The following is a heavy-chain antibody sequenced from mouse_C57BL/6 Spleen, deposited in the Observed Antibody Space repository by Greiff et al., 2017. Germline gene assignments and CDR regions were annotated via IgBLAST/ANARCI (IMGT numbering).Heavy chain of an antibody. D-gene: IGHD1-1*01. V-gene: IGHV1-36*01. CDR2: VYPYNGGT. CDR1: GFTFTDYY. J-gene: IGHJ3*01. CDR3: ASGDYYGSSTLAY. Sequence: VQLKESGPVLVKPGPSVKISCKASGFTFTDYYMHWVKQSHGKSLEWIGLVYPYNGGTSYNQKFKGKATLTVDTSSSTAYMELNSLTSEDSAVYYCASGDYYGSSTLAYWGQGTLVTVSA.